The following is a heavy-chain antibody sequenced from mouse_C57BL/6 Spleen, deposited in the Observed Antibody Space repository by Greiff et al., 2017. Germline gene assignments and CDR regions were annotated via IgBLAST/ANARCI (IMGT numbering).Heavy chain of an antibody. Sequence: QVQLQQPGAELVKPGASVKLSCKASGYTFTSYWMQWVKQRPGQGLEWIGEIDPSDSYTNYNQKFKGKATLTVDTSSSTAYMQLSSLTSEDSAVYYCAIGSSHAMDYWGQGTSVTVSS. D-gene: IGHD1-1*01. CDR3: AIGSSHAMDY. V-gene: IGHV1-50*01. CDR1: GYTFTSYW. CDR2: IDPSDSYT. J-gene: IGHJ4*01.